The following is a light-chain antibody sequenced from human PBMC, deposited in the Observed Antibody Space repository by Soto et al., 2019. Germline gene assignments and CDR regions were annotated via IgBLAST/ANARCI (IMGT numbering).Light chain of an antibody. Sequence: EIVLTQSPVTLSLSPVDGATLSCMASQSVSSNYLAWYQQNPGQAPRLLIYGTSTRASGIPDRFSGSGSGTDFTLTITRLEPEDFEVYFCQQYGVSPATFGGGTKVDIK. CDR2: GTS. J-gene: IGKJ4*01. CDR3: QQYGVSPAT. V-gene: IGKV3-20*01. CDR1: QSVSSNY.